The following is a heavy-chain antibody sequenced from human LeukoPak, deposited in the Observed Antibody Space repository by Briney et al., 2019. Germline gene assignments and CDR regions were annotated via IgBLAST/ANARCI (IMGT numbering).Heavy chain of an antibody. V-gene: IGHV3-21*01. CDR1: GFTFSSYS. CDR2: ISSSSSYI. CDR3: ARGGSSSAPIDY. J-gene: IGHJ4*02. D-gene: IGHD6-13*01. Sequence: GGSLRLSCAASGFTFSSYSMNWVRQAPGKGLEWVSSISSSSSYIYYADSVKGRFTISRDNAKNSLYVQMNSLRAEDTAVYYCARGGSSSAPIDYWGQGTLVTVSS.